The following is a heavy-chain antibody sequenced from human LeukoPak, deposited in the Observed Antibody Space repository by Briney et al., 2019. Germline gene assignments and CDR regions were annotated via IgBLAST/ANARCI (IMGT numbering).Heavy chain of an antibody. Sequence: GGSLRLSCAASGFTFSSYSMTWVRQAPGKGLEWVSSISSSSSYIYYADSVKGRFTVSRDNAKNSLYLQMNSLRAEDTAVYYCTRDHRLPDSSGWYLQGYYYYGMDVWGQGTTVTVSS. CDR2: ISSSSSYI. CDR3: TRDHRLPDSSGWYLQGYYYYGMDV. V-gene: IGHV3-21*01. J-gene: IGHJ6*02. CDR1: GFTFSSYS. D-gene: IGHD6-19*01.